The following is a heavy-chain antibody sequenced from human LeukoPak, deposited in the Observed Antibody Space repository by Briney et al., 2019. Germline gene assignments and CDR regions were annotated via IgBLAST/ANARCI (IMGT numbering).Heavy chain of an antibody. CDR3: ARARAGYYYYGMDV. CDR2: IYYSGST. J-gene: IGHJ6*02. CDR1: GGSISSYY. V-gene: IGHV4-59*01. Sequence: SETLSLTCTVSGGSISSYYWSWILQPPGKGLEWIGYIYYSGSTNYNPSLKSRVTISVDTSKNQFSLKLSSVTAADTAVYYCARARAGYYYYGMDVWGQGTTVTVSS.